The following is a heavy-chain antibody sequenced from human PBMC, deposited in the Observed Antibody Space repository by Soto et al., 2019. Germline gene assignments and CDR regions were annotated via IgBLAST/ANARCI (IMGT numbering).Heavy chain of an antibody. CDR3: ARDRGLTMVRGGGGLRREIDY. Sequence: QVQLVQSGAEVKKPGSSVKVSCKASGGTFSSYAISWVRQAPGQGLEWMGGIIPIFGTANYAQKFQGRVTITADESTSTAYMELSSLRSEDTAVYYCARDRGLTMVRGGGGLRREIDYWGQGTLVTVSS. CDR2: IIPIFGTA. J-gene: IGHJ4*02. CDR1: GGTFSSYA. V-gene: IGHV1-69*01. D-gene: IGHD3-10*01.